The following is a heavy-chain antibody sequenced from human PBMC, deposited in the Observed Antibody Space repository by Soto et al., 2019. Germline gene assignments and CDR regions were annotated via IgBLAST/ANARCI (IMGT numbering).Heavy chain of an antibody. V-gene: IGHV1-18*01. CDR2: ISAYNGNT. Sequence: QVQLVQSGGEVKKPGASVKVSCKASGYTFTSYGISWVRQAPGQGLEWMGRISAYNGNTNYAQKLQGRVTMTTDTSTSTDYMELRSLRSADTAVDYCARVVGARGHGFDPWGQGTLVTVSS. D-gene: IGHD1-26*01. CDR1: GYTFTSYG. CDR3: ARVVGARGHGFDP. J-gene: IGHJ5*02.